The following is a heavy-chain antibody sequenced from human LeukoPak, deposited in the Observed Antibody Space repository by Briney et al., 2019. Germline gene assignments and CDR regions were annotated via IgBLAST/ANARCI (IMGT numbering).Heavy chain of an antibody. CDR3: AKDHGFWSGFLF. J-gene: IGHJ4*02. CDR2: IRSDGNVT. Sequence: PGGSLRLSCEASGFLFRSNGVHWVRQAPGKGLEWVAFIRSDGNVTKYLDSIKGRFTTSRDNSKNILYLQLNDVRPDDTAVYFCAKDHGFWSGFLFWGQGTLVTVSS. D-gene: IGHD3-3*01. V-gene: IGHV3-30*02. CDR1: GFLFRSNG.